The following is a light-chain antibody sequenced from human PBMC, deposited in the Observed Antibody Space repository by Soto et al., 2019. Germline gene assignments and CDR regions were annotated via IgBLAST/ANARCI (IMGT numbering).Light chain of an antibody. CDR3: QQLNNYPLT. V-gene: IGKV1-9*01. CDR2: DAS. Sequence: IQLTQSPSSLSASVGDRVTITCRASQGIISYLAWYQQSPGKAPKLLIYDASTLQSGVPSRFSGSGSGTEFTLTISKLQPEDFANYYWQQLNNYPLTFGGGTQIEMK. CDR1: QGIISY. J-gene: IGKJ4*01.